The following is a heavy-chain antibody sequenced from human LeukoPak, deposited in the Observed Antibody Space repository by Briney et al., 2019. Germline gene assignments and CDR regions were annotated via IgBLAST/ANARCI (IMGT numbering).Heavy chain of an antibody. CDR2: IYYSGST. V-gene: IGHV4-59*01. J-gene: IGHJ4*02. CDR1: GGSISSYY. CDR3: ARDSSGWYGRTNYFDY. Sequence: PSETLSLTCTVSGGSISSYYWSWIRQPPGKGLEWIGYIYYSGSTNYNPSLKSRVTISVDTSKNQFSLKLSSVTAADTAVYYCARDSSGWYGRTNYFDYWGQGTLVTVSS. D-gene: IGHD6-19*01.